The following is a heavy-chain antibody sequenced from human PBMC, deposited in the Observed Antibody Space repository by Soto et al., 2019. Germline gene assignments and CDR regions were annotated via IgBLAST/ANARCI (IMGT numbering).Heavy chain of an antibody. CDR1: GYAFTNYY. CDR2: ITPSGGGT. CDR3: ARIHGPSGNYDLDC. V-gene: IGHV1-46*01. J-gene: IGHJ4*02. D-gene: IGHD5-12*01. Sequence: GASVKVSCKASGYAFTNYYIHWVRQAPGQGLEWMGVITPSGGGTSYAQKFQGRLTISKDTSKNQVVLTMTNVDPGDTATYYCARIHGPSGNYDLDCWGQGTLVTVSS.